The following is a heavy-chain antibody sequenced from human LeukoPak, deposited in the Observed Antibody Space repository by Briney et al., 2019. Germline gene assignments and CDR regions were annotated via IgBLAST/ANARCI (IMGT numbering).Heavy chain of an antibody. Sequence: PGGSLRLSCVGSGFSFSSFAMSWVRQAPGKGLEWGSTVSGGCAYTYYADSVKGRFTVSRDDSKSMHFLQMNSLRPEDTAVYYCAKVDGLLATTYYYDSSGALDYWGQGTLVTVSS. CDR3: AKVDGLLATTYYYDSSGALDY. CDR1: GFSFSSFA. D-gene: IGHD3-22*01. V-gene: IGHV3-23*01. CDR2: VSGGCAYT. J-gene: IGHJ4*02.